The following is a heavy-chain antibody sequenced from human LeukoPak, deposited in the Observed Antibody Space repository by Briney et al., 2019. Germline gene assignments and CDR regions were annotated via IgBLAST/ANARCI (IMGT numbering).Heavy chain of an antibody. V-gene: IGHV4-61*02. J-gene: IGHJ4*02. CDR1: GGSISSGSYY. Sequence: SETLSLTCTVSGGSISSGSYYWSWIRQPAGKGLEWIGRFYTSGSTNYNPSLKSRVTISVDTSKNQFSLKLSSVTAADTAVYYCASGITIFGVVIPFDYWGQGTLVTVSS. CDR3: ASGITIFGVVIPFDY. D-gene: IGHD3-3*01. CDR2: FYTSGST.